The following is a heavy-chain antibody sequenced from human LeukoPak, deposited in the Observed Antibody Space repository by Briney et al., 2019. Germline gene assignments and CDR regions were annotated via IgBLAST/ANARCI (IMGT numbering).Heavy chain of an antibody. CDR3: ARATKLKYSSGWYQDY. CDR1: GGSISSYY. J-gene: IGHJ4*02. D-gene: IGHD6-19*01. Sequence: SETLSLTCTVSGGSISSYYWSWIRQPPGKGLEWIGYIYYSGSTNYNPSLKSRVTISVDTSKNQFSLKLSSVTAADTAVYYCARATKLKYSSGWYQDYWGQGTLVTVSS. CDR2: IYYSGST. V-gene: IGHV4-59*01.